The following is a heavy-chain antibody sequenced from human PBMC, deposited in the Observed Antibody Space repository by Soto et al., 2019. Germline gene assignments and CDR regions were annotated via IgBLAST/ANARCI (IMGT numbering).Heavy chain of an antibody. CDR1: GGSISSGGYY. CDR2: IYYSGST. D-gene: IGHD3-22*01. V-gene: IGHV4-31*03. J-gene: IGHJ3*02. Sequence: QVQLQESGPGLVKPSQTLSLTCTVSGGSISSGGYYWSWIRQHPGKGLEWIGYIYYSGSTYYNPSLKSRVTISVDTSKNQFSLKLSSVTAADTAVYYCARGDSSGPSDAFDIWGQGTMVTVSS. CDR3: ARGDSSGPSDAFDI.